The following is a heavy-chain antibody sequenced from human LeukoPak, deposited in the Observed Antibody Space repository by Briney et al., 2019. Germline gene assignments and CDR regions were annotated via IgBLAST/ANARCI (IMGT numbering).Heavy chain of an antibody. CDR2: INHSGST. CDR1: GGSFSGYY. D-gene: IGHD6-13*01. J-gene: IGHJ4*02. CDR3: AIRGIAAAFDY. V-gene: IGHV4-34*01. Sequence: SETLSLTCAVYGGSFSGYYWSWIRQPPGKGLEWIGEINHSGSTNYNPSLKSRVTISVDTSKNQFSLKLSSVTAADTAAYYCAIRGIAAAFDYWGQGTLVTVSS.